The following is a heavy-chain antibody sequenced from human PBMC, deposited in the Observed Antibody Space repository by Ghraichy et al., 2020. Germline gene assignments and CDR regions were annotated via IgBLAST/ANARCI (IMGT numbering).Heavy chain of an antibody. CDR1: GFAFSDSI. J-gene: IGHJ4*02. Sequence: GGSLRLSCAASGFAFSDSIMVWVRQAPGKGLEWVSTISRGSGNIFYADSVKGRFTISRDDAKNSVYLQMNSLSAEDTAVYYCAREIFCSVTTCYYFDFWGQGTLFTVSS. D-gene: IGHD2-2*01. CDR2: ISRGSGNI. CDR3: AREIFCSVTTCYYFDF. V-gene: IGHV3-21*01.